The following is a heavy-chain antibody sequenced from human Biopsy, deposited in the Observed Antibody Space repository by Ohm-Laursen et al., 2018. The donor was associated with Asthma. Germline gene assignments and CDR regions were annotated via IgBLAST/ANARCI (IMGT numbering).Heavy chain of an antibody. CDR2: ISVYNGNT. CDR1: GYTFNRAG. CDR3: ARAVDYSHYYGIDV. D-gene: IGHD3-10*01. Sequence: ASVKVSCKTSGYTFNRAGITWVRQAPGQGLEWMGWISVYNGNTKVAQELQDRVTMITDTSTSTAYMELRSLRSDDTAVYFCARAVDYSHYYGIDVWGQGTTVTVS. J-gene: IGHJ6*02. V-gene: IGHV1-18*01.